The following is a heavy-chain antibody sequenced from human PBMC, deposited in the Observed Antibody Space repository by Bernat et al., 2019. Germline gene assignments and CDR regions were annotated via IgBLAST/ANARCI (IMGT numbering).Heavy chain of an antibody. CDR1: GFTFSDYY. Sequence: QVQLVESGGGLVKPGGSLRLSCAASGFTFSDYYMSWIRQAPGKGLEWVSYISSSCSYTNYADSVKGRFTISRDNAKNSLYLQMNSLRAEDTAVYYCARAKEVVVTAIQDFDYWGQGTLVTVSS. CDR3: ARAKEVVVTAIQDFDY. D-gene: IGHD2-21*02. CDR2: ISSSCSYT. J-gene: IGHJ4*02. V-gene: IGHV3-11*05.